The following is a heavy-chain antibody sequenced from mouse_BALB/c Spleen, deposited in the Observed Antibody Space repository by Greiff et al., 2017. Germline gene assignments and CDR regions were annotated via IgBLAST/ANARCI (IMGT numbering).Heavy chain of an antibody. J-gene: IGHJ4*01. V-gene: IGHV2-4*01. CDR1: GFSLTSYG. CDR2: IWSGGST. D-gene: IGHD2-1*01. CDR3: AKGGVTTHYYAMDY. Sequence: QVQLKESGPGLVQPSQSLSITCTVSGFSLTSYGVHWVRQSPGKGLEWLGVIWSGGSTDYNAAFISRLSISKDNSKSQVFFKMNSLQADDTAIYYCAKGGVTTHYYAMDYWGQGTSVTVSS.